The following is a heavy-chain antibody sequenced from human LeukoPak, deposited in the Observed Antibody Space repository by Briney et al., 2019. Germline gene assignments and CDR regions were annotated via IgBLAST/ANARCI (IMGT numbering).Heavy chain of an antibody. Sequence: GGSLRLSCAASGFTFSSYAVSWVRQAPVKWLEWLSFVTDTGGNTYHPDSVKGRFTISRDNSKNTVYLEMNSLRVEDTAVYYCAKGTVRSCSGPSCYPLDSWGQGTLVTVSS. CDR3: AKGTVRSCSGPSCYPLDS. CDR1: GFTFSSYA. J-gene: IGHJ4*02. V-gene: IGHV3-23*01. CDR2: VTDTGGNT. D-gene: IGHD2-15*01.